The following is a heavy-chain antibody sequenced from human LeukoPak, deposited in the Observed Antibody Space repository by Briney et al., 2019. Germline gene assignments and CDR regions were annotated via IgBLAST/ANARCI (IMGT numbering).Heavy chain of an antibody. CDR3: ARDGGNNSWYGMDV. V-gene: IGHV3-66*01. CDR1: GFTVSSNY. D-gene: IGHD4-23*01. Sequence: SGGSLRLSCAASGFTVSSNYMSWVRQAPGKGPEWVSIIYRVGSTFYADSVEGRFTISRDNSKNTLYLQMNSLRVEDTAIYYCARDGGNNSWYGMDVWGQGTTVTVSS. J-gene: IGHJ6*02. CDR2: IYRVGST.